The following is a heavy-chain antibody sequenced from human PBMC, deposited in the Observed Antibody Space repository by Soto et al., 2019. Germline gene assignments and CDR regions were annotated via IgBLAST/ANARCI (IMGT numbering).Heavy chain of an antibody. Sequence: GVGMAWIRQPPGKALEWLALIYWDDDKRYSPSLRSRLTITKDTSKNQVVLTMTNLDPVDTATYYCAHRRSIAAAGTGALDIWGQGTMVTVS. V-gene: IGHV2-5*02. CDR1: GVG. CDR3: AHRRSIAAAGTGALDI. D-gene: IGHD6-13*01. CDR2: IYWDDDK. J-gene: IGHJ3*02.